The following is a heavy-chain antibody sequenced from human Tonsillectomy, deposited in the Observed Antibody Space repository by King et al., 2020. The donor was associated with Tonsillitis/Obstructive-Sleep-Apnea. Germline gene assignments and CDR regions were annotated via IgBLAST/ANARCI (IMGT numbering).Heavy chain of an antibody. CDR3: AKGVEGDAFDS. Sequence: DVQLVESGGGLVQPGGSLRLSCAASGFTFSSHEMNWVRQAPEKGLEWVSYISRSGSTIYYADSVKGRFTISRDNAKNSLYLQMNSLRAEDTAVYYCAKGVEGDAFDSWGQGTMVTVSS. CDR2: ISRSGSTI. J-gene: IGHJ3*02. CDR1: GFTFSSHE. V-gene: IGHV3-48*03. D-gene: IGHD3-16*01.